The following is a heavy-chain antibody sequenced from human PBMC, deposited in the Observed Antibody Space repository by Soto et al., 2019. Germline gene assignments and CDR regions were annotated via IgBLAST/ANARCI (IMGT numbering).Heavy chain of an antibody. CDR2: ITGGGGGT. CDR3: STDPNGDYIGAFDN. J-gene: IGHJ3*02. CDR1: RFSFSNYA. Sequence: EVQLLESGGRLVPPGGSLRLSCAGSRFSFSNYAMTWARQAPGEGLEWVPSITGGGGGTTYADSVKGRFTISRDNSKNILYLQMDSLRADDTAVYYCSTDPNGDYIGAFDNWGQGTMVTVSS. V-gene: IGHV3-23*01. D-gene: IGHD4-17*01.